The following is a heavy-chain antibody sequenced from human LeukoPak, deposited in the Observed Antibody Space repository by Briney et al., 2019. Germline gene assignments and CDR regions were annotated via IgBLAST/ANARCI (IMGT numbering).Heavy chain of an antibody. CDR2: INAGNVAT. J-gene: IGHJ4*02. V-gene: IGHV1-3*01. CDR1: GYTFTNYA. Sequence: ASVKVYCKTSGYTFTNYAIHWVRQAPGQRLEWMGWINAGNVATKFSQKFQGRVTTTRDTSASTVYMELSSLRSEDTAVYYCARSEQWLSPFDYWGQGTLVTVSS. D-gene: IGHD6-19*01. CDR3: ARSEQWLSPFDY.